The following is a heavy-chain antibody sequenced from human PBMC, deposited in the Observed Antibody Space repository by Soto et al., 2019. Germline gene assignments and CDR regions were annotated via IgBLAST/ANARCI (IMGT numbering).Heavy chain of an antibody. Sequence: GGSLRLSCAASGFTFSSYAMSWVRQAPGKGLEWVSAISGSGGSTYYADSVKGRFTISRDNSKNTLYLQMNSLRAEDTAVYYCAKDYDFWSGYPNYFDYWGQGTLVTVSS. V-gene: IGHV3-23*01. CDR2: ISGSGGST. J-gene: IGHJ4*02. D-gene: IGHD3-3*01. CDR3: AKDYDFWSGYPNYFDY. CDR1: GFTFSSYA.